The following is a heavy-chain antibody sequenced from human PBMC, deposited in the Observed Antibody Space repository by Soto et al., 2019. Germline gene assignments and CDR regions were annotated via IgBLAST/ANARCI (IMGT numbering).Heavy chain of an antibody. J-gene: IGHJ6*02. V-gene: IGHV4-31*03. CDR2: IYYSGST. D-gene: IGHD2-8*01. CDR1: GGSISSGGYY. Sequence: KPSETLSLTCTVSGGSISSGGYYWSWIRQHPGKGLEWIGYIYYSGSTYYNPSLKSRVTISVDTSKNQFSLKLSSVTAADTAVYYCARAAYCTNGVCYRVPHYYYYGMDVWGQGTTVTVSS. CDR3: ARAAYCTNGVCYRVPHYYYYGMDV.